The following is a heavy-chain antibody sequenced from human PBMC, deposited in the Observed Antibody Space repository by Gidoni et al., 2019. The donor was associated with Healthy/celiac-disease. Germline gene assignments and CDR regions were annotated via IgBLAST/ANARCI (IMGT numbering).Heavy chain of an antibody. D-gene: IGHD6-25*01. Sequence: QVQLVESGGGVVQPGRSLRLSCAASGFTFSSYAMHWVRQAPGKGLEWVAVISYDGSNKYYADSVKGRFTISRDNSKNTLYLQMNSLRAEDTAVYYCAGFLGSESRTDAFDIWGQGTMVTVSS. J-gene: IGHJ3*02. CDR3: AGFLGSESRTDAFDI. V-gene: IGHV3-30-3*01. CDR1: GFTFSSYA. CDR2: ISYDGSNK.